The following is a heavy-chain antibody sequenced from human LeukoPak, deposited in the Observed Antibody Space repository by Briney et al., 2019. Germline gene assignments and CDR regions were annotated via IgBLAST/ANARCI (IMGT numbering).Heavy chain of an antibody. CDR1: GFTFSSYA. D-gene: IGHD6-13*01. CDR3: ARRGAAAGTHPHTFDY. J-gene: IGHJ4*02. V-gene: IGHV3-30*04. CDR2: ISYDGSNK. Sequence: GGSLRLSCAASGFTFSSYAMHWVRQAPGKGLEWVAVISYDGSNKYYADSVKGRFTISRDNSKNTLYLQMNSLRAEDTAVYYCARRGAAAGTHPHTFDYWGQGTLVTVSS.